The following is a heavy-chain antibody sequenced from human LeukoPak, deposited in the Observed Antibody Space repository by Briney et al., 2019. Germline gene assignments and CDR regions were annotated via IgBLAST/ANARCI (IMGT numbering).Heavy chain of an antibody. CDR3: AKRAVAPFDY. CDR2: ISGSGGST. J-gene: IGHJ4*02. D-gene: IGHD4-23*01. V-gene: IGHV3-23*01. CDR1: GFTFSSYS. Sequence: GGSLRLSCAASGFTFSSYSMSWVRQAPGKGLAWVSAISGSGGSTYYADSLKGRFTISRDNSKNTLYLQMNSLRAEDTAVYYCAKRAVAPFDYWGQGTLVTVSS.